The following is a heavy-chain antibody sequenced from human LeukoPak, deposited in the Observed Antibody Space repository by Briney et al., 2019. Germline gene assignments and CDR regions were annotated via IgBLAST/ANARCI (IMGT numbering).Heavy chain of an antibody. CDR1: GGSISSYY. D-gene: IGHD1-7*01. J-gene: IGHJ6*03. CDR2: IYTSGST. V-gene: IGHV4-4*07. CDR3: ARGTGTTNYYYMDV. Sequence: SETLSLTCTVSGGSISSYYWSWIRQPAGKGLEWIGRIYTSGSTNYNPSLKSRVTISVDKSKNQFSLKLSSVTAADTAVYYCARGTGTTNYYYMDVWGKGTTVTVSS.